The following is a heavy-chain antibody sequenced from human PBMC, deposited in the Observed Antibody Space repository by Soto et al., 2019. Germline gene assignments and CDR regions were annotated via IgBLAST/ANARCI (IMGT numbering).Heavy chain of an antibody. CDR1: GFNVGAFA. CDR2: ISVSDAFI. D-gene: IGHD1-20*01. Sequence: EVQLLESGGDLVQPGGSLRLSCAASGFNVGAFAVNWVRQAPGKGLEWVSGISVSDAFIYYADSVRGRFSISRDAYENILYQQMSSLTDDDTALYYGTRATVDGIKGLHYWGQGTLVTVSS. V-gene: IGHV3-23*01. CDR3: TRATVDGIKGLHY. J-gene: IGHJ4*02.